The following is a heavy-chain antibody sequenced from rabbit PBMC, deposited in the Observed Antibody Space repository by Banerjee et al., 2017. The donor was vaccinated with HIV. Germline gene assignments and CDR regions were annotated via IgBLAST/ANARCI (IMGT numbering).Heavy chain of an antibody. Sequence: QSLEESGGDLVQPGASLTLTCTASGFDFSSNVMCWVRQAPGKGLEWIGCINAGNGVTWYATWAKGRFTISKTSSTTVTLQMTSLTAADTATYFCATNYAGSGVYTYFNLWGPGTLVTVS. CDR1: GFDFSSNV. CDR3: ATNYAGSGVYTYFNL. D-gene: IGHD8-1*01. V-gene: IGHV1S40*01. J-gene: IGHJ4*01. CDR2: INAGNGVT.